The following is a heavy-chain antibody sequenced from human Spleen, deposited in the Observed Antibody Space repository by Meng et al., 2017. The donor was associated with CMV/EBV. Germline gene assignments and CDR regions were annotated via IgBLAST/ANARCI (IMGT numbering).Heavy chain of an antibody. CDR1: GSFSSYT. V-gene: IGHV1-69*05. CDR3: TTTLGVCGSARCYPGHY. Sequence: GSFSSYTISWVRQAPGQGLEWMGGIIPPFETADYAQNFQGRVSIITDESTSTAYMELSSLRSDDTAMYYCTTTLGVCGSARCYPGHYWGQGTLVTVSS. D-gene: IGHD3-16*01. CDR2: IIPPFETA. J-gene: IGHJ4*02.